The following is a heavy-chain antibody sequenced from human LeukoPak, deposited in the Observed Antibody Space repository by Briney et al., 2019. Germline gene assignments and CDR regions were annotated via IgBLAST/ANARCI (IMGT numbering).Heavy chain of an antibody. CDR3: ARALPPTGIAAAWFPQYY. CDR2: INPNSGGT. CDR1: GYTFTGYY. V-gene: IGHV1-2*02. J-gene: IGHJ4*02. Sequence: GASVKVSCKASGYTFTGYYMHWVRQAPGQGLEWMGWINPNSGGTNYAQKFQGRVTMTRDTSISTAYMELSRLRSDDTAVYYCARALPPTGIAAAWFPQYYWGQGTLVTVSS. D-gene: IGHD6-13*01.